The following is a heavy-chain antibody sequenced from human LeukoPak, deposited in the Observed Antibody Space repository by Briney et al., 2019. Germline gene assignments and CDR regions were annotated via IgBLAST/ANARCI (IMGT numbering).Heavy chain of an antibody. V-gene: IGHV1-24*01. Sequence: GASVKVSCKLSGDTLTELSMHWVRQSPGKGLEWMGGFVPEDGETIYAQKFQGRVTMIEDTSTDTAYMELSSLRSDDTAVYFCATLPRGHLFDSWGQGTLVTVSS. J-gene: IGHJ4*02. CDR2: FVPEDGET. CDR3: ATLPRGHLFDS. D-gene: IGHD3-10*01. CDR1: GDTLTELS.